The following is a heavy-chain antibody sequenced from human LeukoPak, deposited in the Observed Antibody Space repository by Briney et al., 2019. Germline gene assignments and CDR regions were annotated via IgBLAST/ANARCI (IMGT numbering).Heavy chain of an antibody. D-gene: IGHD3-10*01. J-gene: IGHJ6*03. Sequence: GGSLRLSCAASGFTFSSYGMSWVRQAPGKGLEWVANIKQDGSEKYYVDSVKGRFTISRDNAKNSLYLQMNSLRAEDTAVYYCARAVSESDPDYYYYYYMDVWGKGTTVTVSS. CDR2: IKQDGSEK. V-gene: IGHV3-7*01. CDR3: ARAVSESDPDYYYYYYMDV. CDR1: GFTFSSYG.